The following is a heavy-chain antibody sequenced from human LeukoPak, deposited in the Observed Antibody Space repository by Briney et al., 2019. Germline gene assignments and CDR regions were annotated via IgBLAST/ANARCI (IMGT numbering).Heavy chain of an antibody. J-gene: IGHJ4*02. CDR3: ARDYIKEDDYYDSSGYLRPVDY. CDR1: GFTFSSYA. V-gene: IGHV3-30-3*01. Sequence: GGSLRLSCAASGFTFSSYAMHWVRQAPGKGLEWVAVISYDGSNKYYADSVKGRFTISRDNSKNTLYLQMNSLRAEDTAVYYCARDYIKEDDYYDSSGYLRPVDYWGQGTLVTVSS. CDR2: ISYDGSNK. D-gene: IGHD3-22*01.